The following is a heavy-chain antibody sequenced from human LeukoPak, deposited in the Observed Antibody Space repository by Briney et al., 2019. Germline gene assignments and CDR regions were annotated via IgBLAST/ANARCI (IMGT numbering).Heavy chain of an antibody. V-gene: IGHV4-31*02. CDR1: GGSISSGGYY. D-gene: IGHD3-3*01. Sequence: PSETLSLTWTVSGGSISSGGYYWSWIRQHPGKGLEWIGYIYYSGSTYYNPSLKSRVTISVDTSKNQFSLKLSSVTAADTAVYYCARGGAIFGVVSRLDPWGQGTLVTVSS. CDR3: ARGGAIFGVVSRLDP. J-gene: IGHJ5*02. CDR2: IYYSGST.